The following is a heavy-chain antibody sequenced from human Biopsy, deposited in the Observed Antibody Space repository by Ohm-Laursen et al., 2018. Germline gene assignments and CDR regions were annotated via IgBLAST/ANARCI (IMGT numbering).Heavy chain of an antibody. CDR3: ARGEGSSWFDP. Sequence: SVKVSCKASGDSFTSYAIGWVRQAPGQGLEWMGGIIPIPNVATYAQKFQGRITITADESTSTAYMELSSLTSDDTAVYFCARGEGSSWFDPWGHGTLITVSS. CDR1: GDSFTSYA. V-gene: IGHV1-69*10. J-gene: IGHJ5*02. D-gene: IGHD1-26*01. CDR2: IIPIPNVA.